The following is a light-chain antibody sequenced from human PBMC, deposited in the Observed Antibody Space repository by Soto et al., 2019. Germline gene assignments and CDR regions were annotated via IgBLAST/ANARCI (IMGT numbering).Light chain of an antibody. CDR1: SSDVGSYNL. J-gene: IGLJ2*01. V-gene: IGLV2-23*01. CDR2: EGC. CDR3: YSNARCALA. Sequence: QSALTQPASVSGSPGQSITISCTGTSSDVGSYNLVSWYQQHPGKAPKLMIYEGCKRSSGLSNRFSGSKSANTASLTISGLQAEDEADYHCYSNARCALAFGGGTKLTVL.